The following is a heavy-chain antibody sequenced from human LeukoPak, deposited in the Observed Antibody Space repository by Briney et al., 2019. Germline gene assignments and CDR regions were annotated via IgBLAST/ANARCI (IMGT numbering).Heavy chain of an antibody. J-gene: IGHJ4*02. CDR3: VRRYSSAWYFDY. V-gene: IGHV4-59*01. CDR1: HVSISTYY. Sequence: PSETLSLTCTVSHVSISTYYWSWIRQPPGKGLEWMGYIHYTGSTNYNPSLKSRVTISVDTSKRQVYLTLRSVTAADTAVYYCVRRYSSAWYFDYWGQGTLVTVSS. CDR2: IHYTGST. D-gene: IGHD6-19*01.